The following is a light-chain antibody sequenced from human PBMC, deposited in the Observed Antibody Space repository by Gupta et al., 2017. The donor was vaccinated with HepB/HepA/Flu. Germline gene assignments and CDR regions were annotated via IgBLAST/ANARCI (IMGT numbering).Light chain of an antibody. CDR2: LGS. CDR1: QSLLYTNGYNY. Sequence: DIVMTQSPLSLPVTPGEPASISCRSSQSLLYTNGYNYLDWYLQKPGQSPQLLISLGSNRASEVPDRFSGSGSGTDFTLKISRVEAEDVGVYYCMQTLQSPCSFGQGTKLEIK. CDR3: MQTLQSPCS. J-gene: IGKJ2*04. V-gene: IGKV2-28*01.